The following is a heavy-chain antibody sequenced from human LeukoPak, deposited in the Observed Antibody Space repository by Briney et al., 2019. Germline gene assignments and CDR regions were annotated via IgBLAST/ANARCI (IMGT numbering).Heavy chain of an antibody. CDR1: GYTFTSYD. CDR3: ATNLLVVTAPM. V-gene: IGHV1-8*01. CDR2: MNPNTGNT. D-gene: IGHD2-15*01. J-gene: IGHJ4*02. Sequence: ASVKVSCKASGYTFTSYDMHWVRQATGQGLEWMGWMNPNTGNTGYAQKFQGRVTMTRNTSISTAYMELSSLRSEDTAVYYCATNLLVVTAPMWGQGTLVTVSS.